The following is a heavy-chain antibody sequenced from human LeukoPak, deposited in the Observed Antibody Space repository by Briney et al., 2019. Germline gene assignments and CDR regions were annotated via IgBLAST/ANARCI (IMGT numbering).Heavy chain of an antibody. D-gene: IGHD1-26*01. J-gene: IGHJ4*02. Sequence: PSETLSLTCTVSGGSISSGGYYWSWIRQHPGKGLEWIGYIYYSGSTYYNPSLKSRVTISVDTSKNQFSLKLGSVTAADTAVYYCARGGSSQRSYYFDYWGQGTLVTVSS. CDR2: IYYSGST. V-gene: IGHV4-31*03. CDR1: GGSISSGGYY. CDR3: ARGGSSQRSYYFDY.